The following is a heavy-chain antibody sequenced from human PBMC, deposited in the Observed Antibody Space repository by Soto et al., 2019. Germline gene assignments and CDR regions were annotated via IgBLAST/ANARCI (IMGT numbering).Heavy chain of an antibody. V-gene: IGHV3-7*01. CDR1: GFTFSSYW. CDR2: IKQDGSEK. CDR3: ASHSSGYKY. J-gene: IGHJ4*02. Sequence: EVQLVESGGDLVQPGGSLRLSCAASGFTFSSYWMSWVRQAPGKGLEWVANIKQDGSEKYYVDSVKGRFTISRDKAKNSLYLQMNSLRVEDTAVYYCASHSSGYKYWGQGTLVTVSS. D-gene: IGHD3-22*01.